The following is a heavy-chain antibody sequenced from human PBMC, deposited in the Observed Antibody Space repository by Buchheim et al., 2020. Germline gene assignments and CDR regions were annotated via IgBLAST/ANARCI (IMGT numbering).Heavy chain of an antibody. CDR1: AFIFSSYA. D-gene: IGHD1-26*01. CDR2: ISSSGGST. CDR3: AKDRSGSYGGGFDY. Sequence: EVQLLESGGNLVQPGGSLRLSCAASAFIFSSYAMSWVRQAPGKGLEWVSAISSSGGSTYYADSVKGRFTISRDNSKNTVVLQMNSLRAEDTAVYYCAKDRSGSYGGGFDYWGQGTL. V-gene: IGHV3-23*01. J-gene: IGHJ4*02.